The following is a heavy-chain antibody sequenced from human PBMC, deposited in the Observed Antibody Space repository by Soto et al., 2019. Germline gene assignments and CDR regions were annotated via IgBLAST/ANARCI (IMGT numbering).Heavy chain of an antibody. CDR2: IREDGSEK. J-gene: IGHJ4*02. CDR3: ARGKYRFHY. D-gene: IGHD2-2*02. V-gene: IGHV3-7*03. Sequence: GSLRLSCAASGFTFNSFWMSWVRQAPGKGLEWVGNIREDGSEKYYVDSVKGRFTISRDNAENSLYLQMNNLRAEDTAVYYCARGKYRFHYWGQGTLVTAPQ. CDR1: GFTFNSFW.